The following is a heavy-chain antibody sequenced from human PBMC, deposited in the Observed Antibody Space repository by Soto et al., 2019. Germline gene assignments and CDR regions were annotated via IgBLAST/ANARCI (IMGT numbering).Heavy chain of an antibody. Sequence: ASVKVSCKASGYTFTSYGISWVRQAPGQGLEWMGRISAYKGNTNYAQKLQGRVTMTTDTSTSTAYMELRSLRSDDTAVYYCARGKQLVEYYYYGMDVWCQGTTVTVS. CDR2: ISAYKGNT. CDR1: GYTFTSYG. D-gene: IGHD6-6*01. J-gene: IGHJ6*02. CDR3: ARGKQLVEYYYYGMDV. V-gene: IGHV1-18*01.